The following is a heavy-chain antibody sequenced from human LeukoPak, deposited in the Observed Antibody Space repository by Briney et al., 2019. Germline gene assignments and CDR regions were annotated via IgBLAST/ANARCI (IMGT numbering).Heavy chain of an antibody. Sequence: SETLSLTCAVYGGSFSGYYWSWIRQPPGKGLEWIGEINHSGSTNYNPSLKSRVTISVDTSKNQFSLKLSSVTAADTAVYCCARGGSSSWYHWFDPWGQGTLVTVSS. J-gene: IGHJ5*02. CDR1: GGSFSGYY. CDR3: ARGGSSSWYHWFDP. CDR2: INHSGST. V-gene: IGHV4-34*01. D-gene: IGHD6-13*01.